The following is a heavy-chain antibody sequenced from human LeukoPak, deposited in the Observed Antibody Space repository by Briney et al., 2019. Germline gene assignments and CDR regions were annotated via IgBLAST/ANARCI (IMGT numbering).Heavy chain of an antibody. V-gene: IGHV3-30*02. D-gene: IGHD3-22*01. CDR1: GFTFSSYG. CDR3: AKDPTHFRVWDDYDSNVLNS. CDR2: IRYDGSNK. Sequence: GGTLRLSCAASGFTFSSYGMSWVRQAPGKGLDWVAFIRYDGSNKYYAASVKGRFTISRDNSKNTLNLQMNSLRAEDTAVYYCAKDPTHFRVWDDYDSNVLNSWGQGTLVTVSS. J-gene: IGHJ4*02.